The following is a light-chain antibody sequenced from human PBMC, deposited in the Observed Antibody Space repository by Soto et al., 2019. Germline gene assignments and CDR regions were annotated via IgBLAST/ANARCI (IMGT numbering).Light chain of an antibody. CDR1: ISDVGYYNY. Sequence: QSALTQPASVSGSPGQSITIACTGTISDVGYYNYVSWYQQHPGKAPKLMIYEVSNRPSGVSNRFSGSKSGNTASLTISGLQAEDEADYYCLLYYGGGQLVFGGGTKLTVL. CDR3: LLYYGGGQLV. J-gene: IGLJ3*02. V-gene: IGLV2-14*01. CDR2: EVS.